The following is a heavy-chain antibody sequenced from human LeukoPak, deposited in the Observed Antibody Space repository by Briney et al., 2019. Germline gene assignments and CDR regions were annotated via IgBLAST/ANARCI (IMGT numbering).Heavy chain of an antibody. Sequence: SETLSLTCTVSGGSISSYYWSWIRQPPGKGLEWIGYIYYSGSTNYNPSLKSRVTMSVDTSKNQFSLKLSSVTAADTAVYYCASGIPAVAASGYWGQGTLVTVSS. D-gene: IGHD6-19*01. CDR3: ASGIPAVAASGY. J-gene: IGHJ4*02. CDR2: IYYSGST. CDR1: GGSISSYY. V-gene: IGHV4-59*08.